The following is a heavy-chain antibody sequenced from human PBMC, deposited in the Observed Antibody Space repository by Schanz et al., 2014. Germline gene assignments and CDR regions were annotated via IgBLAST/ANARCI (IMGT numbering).Heavy chain of an antibody. J-gene: IGHJ4*02. CDR3: ASPSGYSDYGTYFDY. D-gene: IGHD5-12*01. V-gene: IGHV3-30-3*01. Sequence: QVQLLQFGGGVVQPGRSLRLSCAASGFTFSSYAMHWVRQAPGKGLELVALISNDGSIKYYADSVEGRFTISRDNSRNTLYLQMNSLRTEDTAVYYCASPSGYSDYGTYFDYWGQGTLVTVSS. CDR2: ISNDGSIK. CDR1: GFTFSSYA.